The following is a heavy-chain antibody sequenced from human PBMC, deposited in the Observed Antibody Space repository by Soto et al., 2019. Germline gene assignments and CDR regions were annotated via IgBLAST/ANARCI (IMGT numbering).Heavy chain of an antibody. J-gene: IGHJ6*02. CDR3: ASPGWDYYGSGYINYYYGMDV. V-gene: IGHV3-30*03. Sequence: GGSLRLSCAASGFTFSSYGMHWVRQAPGKGLEWVAVISYDGSNKYYADSVKGRFTISRDNSKNTLYLQMNSLRAEDTAVYYCASPGWDYYGSGYINYYYGMDVWGQGTTVTVSS. CDR1: GFTFSSYG. D-gene: IGHD3-10*01. CDR2: ISYDGSNK.